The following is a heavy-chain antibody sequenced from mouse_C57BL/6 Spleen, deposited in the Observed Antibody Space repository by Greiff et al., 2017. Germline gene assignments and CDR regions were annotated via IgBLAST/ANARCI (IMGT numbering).Heavy chain of an antibody. D-gene: IGHD4-1*01. CDR1: GYSITSGYY. V-gene: IGHV3-6*01. CDR2: ISYDGSN. J-gene: IGHJ3*01. Sequence: VQLKASGPGLVKPSQSLSLTCSVTGYSITSGYYWNWIRQFPGNKLEWMGYISYDGSNNYNPSLKNRISITRDTSKNQFFLKLNSVTTEDTATYYCARGLAAWFAYWGQGTLVTVSA. CDR3: ARGLAAWFAY.